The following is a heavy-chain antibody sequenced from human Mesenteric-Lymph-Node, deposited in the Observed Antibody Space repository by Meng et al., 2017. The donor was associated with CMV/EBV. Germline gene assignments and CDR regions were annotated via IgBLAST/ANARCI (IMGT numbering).Heavy chain of an antibody. D-gene: IGHD6-13*01. J-gene: IGHJ5*02. CDR1: GGTFSSYT. CDR3: AGGIAAAGSRWFDP. Sequence: QVQLVQSVAEVKKPGSSVKVSCKASGGTFSSYTISWVRQAPGQGLEWMGRIIPILGIANYAQKFQGRVTITADKFTSTAYMELSSLRSEDTAVYYCAGGIAAAGSRWFDPWGQGTLVTVSS. CDR2: IIPILGIA. V-gene: IGHV1-69*02.